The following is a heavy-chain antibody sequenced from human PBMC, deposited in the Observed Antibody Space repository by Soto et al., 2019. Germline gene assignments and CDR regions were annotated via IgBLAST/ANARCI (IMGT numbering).Heavy chain of an antibody. J-gene: IGHJ4*02. D-gene: IGHD3-22*01. Sequence: GGSLRLSCAASGFTFSSYSMNWVRQAPGKGLEWVSSISSSSSYIYYADSVKGRFTISGDNAKNSLYLQMNSLRAEDTAVYYCARDGRLYYDSSADYWGQGTLVTVSS. V-gene: IGHV3-21*01. CDR2: ISSSSSYI. CDR1: GFTFSSYS. CDR3: ARDGRLYYDSSADY.